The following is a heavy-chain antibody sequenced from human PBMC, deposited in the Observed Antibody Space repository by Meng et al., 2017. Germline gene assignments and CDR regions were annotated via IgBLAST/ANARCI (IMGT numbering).Heavy chain of an antibody. J-gene: IGHJ4*02. V-gene: IGHV3-30*04. CDR3: ARDPYYYGSGSLDY. CDR2: ISYDGSNK. CDR1: GFTFSSYA. D-gene: IGHD3-10*01. Sequence: GESLKISCVASGFTFSSYAMHWVRQAPGKGLEWVAVISYDGSNKYYADSVKGRFTISRDNSKNTLYLQMNSLRAEDKAVYYCARDPYYYGSGSLDYWGQGTLVTVSS.